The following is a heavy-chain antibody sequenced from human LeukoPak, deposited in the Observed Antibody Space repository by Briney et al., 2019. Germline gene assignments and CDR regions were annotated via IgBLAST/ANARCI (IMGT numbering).Heavy chain of an antibody. CDR1: GFSLPTRGGD. CDR2: IYWNDDK. J-gene: IGHJ4*02. V-gene: IGHV2-5*01. CDR3: AHLTPKTTYSGFDY. D-gene: IGHD2/OR15-2a*01. Sequence: SGPTLVKPTQTLTLTCTFSGFSLPTRGGDVGWIRQPPGKALEWLALIYWNDDKRYSPSLKNRLTITKDTSKNQVVLTMTNMDPVDTATYYCAHLTPKTTYSGFDYWGQGTLVTVSS.